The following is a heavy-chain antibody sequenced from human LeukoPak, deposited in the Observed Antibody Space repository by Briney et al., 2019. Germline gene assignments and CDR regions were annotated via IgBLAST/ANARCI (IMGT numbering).Heavy chain of an antibody. V-gene: IGHV3-7*04. CDR2: IRHDGGEA. CDR3: ARDTPGDRAGSDQ. J-gene: IGHJ4*02. CDR1: GFSFSTYW. D-gene: IGHD3-10*01. Sequence: PGGSLRLSCVASGFSFSTYWMSWVRQAPGKGPQWVANIRHDGGEAQYVDSLRGRFIISRDNAKSSLYLQMNSLRPEDTALYYCARDTPGDRAGSDQWGQGTLVTVAS.